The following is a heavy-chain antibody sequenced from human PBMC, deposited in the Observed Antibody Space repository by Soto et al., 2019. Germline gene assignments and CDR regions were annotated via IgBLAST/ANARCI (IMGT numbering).Heavy chain of an antibody. Sequence: EVQLVESGGGLVQPGGSLRLSCAASGFTFSSYAMSWVRQAPGKGLEWVSAISGSGGSTYYADSVKGRFTISRDNSKNTLYLQMNSLRAEDTAVYYCAKSSSQFYYYYYGMDVWGQGTTVTVSS. CDR3: AKSSSQFYYYYYGMDV. J-gene: IGHJ6*02. CDR1: GFTFSSYA. D-gene: IGHD6-13*01. V-gene: IGHV3-23*04. CDR2: ISGSGGST.